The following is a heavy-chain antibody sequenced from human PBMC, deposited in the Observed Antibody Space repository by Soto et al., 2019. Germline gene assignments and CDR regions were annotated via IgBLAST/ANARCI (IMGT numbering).Heavy chain of an antibody. D-gene: IGHD5-18*01. CDR2: IDPSDSYT. CDR3: ARHSYAPYYYYGMDV. V-gene: IGHV5-10-1*01. J-gene: IGHJ6*02. CDR1: GYSFTSYW. Sequence: ESLKISCKGSGYSFTSYWISWVRQMPGKGLEWMGRIDPSDSYTNYSPSFQGHVTISAYKSISTAYLQWSSLKDSDTAMYYCARHSYAPYYYYGMDVWGQGTTVTVSS.